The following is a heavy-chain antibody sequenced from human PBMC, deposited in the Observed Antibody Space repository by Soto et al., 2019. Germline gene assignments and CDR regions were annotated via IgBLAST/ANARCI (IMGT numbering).Heavy chain of an antibody. V-gene: IGHV4-39*07. CDR2: INHSGST. D-gene: IGHD3-10*01. CDR3: ARTRRVITMVRQPGRYFDY. J-gene: IGHJ4*02. CDR1: GGSISSSSYY. Sequence: SETLSLTCTVSGGSISSSSYYWGWIRQPPGKGLEWIGKINHSGSTNYNPSLKSRVTISVDTSKNQFSLKLSSVTAADTAVYYCARTRRVITMVRQPGRYFDYWGQGTLVTV.